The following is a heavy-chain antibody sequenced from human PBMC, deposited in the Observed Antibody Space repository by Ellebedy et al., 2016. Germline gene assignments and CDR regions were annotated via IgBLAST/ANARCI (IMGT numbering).Heavy chain of an antibody. J-gene: IGHJ3*02. CDR2: ISYSGGST. V-gene: IGHV3-23*01. Sequence: GGSLRLXXAASGFTFSSYAMSWVRQAPGKVLEWVSAISYSGGSTYYADSVKGRFTVSRGNSKNTLFLQMNSLRAEDTAVYYCATCPYSSGCYDAFEIWGQGTMVTVSS. CDR1: GFTFSSYA. CDR3: ATCPYSSGCYDAFEI. D-gene: IGHD6-19*01.